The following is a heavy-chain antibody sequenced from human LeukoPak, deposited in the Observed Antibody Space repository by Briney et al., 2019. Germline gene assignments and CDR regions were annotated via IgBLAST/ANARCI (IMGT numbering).Heavy chain of an antibody. CDR3: ARGYSGYDLSPENYFDY. D-gene: IGHD5-12*01. J-gene: IGHJ4*02. Sequence: ASVKVSCKASGYTFTSYDINWVRQATGQGLEWMGWMNPNSGNTGYAQKFQGRVTITRNTSISTAYMELSSLRSEDTAVYYYARGYSGYDLSPENYFDYWGQGTLVTVSS. V-gene: IGHV1-8*03. CDR1: GYTFTSYD. CDR2: MNPNSGNT.